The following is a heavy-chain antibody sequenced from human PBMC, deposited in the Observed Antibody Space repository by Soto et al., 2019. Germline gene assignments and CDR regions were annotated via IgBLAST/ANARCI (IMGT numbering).Heavy chain of an antibody. J-gene: IGHJ6*02. CDR2: IYHSGST. D-gene: IGHD3-10*01. CDR1: GGSISSGGYS. CDR3: ARGTPSRTGYGMDV. V-gene: IGHV4-30-2*01. Sequence: SETLSLTCAVSGGSISSGGYSWSWIRQPPGKGPEWIGYIYHSGSTYYNPSLKSRVTISVDRSKNQFSLKLSSVTAADTAVYYCARGTPSRTGYGMDVWGQGTTVTVSS.